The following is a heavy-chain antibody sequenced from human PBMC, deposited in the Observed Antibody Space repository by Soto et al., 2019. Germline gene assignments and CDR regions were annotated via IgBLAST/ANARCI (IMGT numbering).Heavy chain of an antibody. V-gene: IGHV3-48*02. D-gene: IGHD4-17*01. J-gene: IGHJ5*02. Sequence: EVQLVESGGGLVQPGGSLRLSCAASGFTFSSYSMKWVRQAPGKGLEWVSYISSSSSTIYYADSVKGRFIMSRDNAKNSLDLQMNSLRDEDTAVYYCARENYGDYLNWFDPWGEGTLVTVSS. CDR2: ISSSSSTI. CDR1: GFTFSSYS. CDR3: ARENYGDYLNWFDP.